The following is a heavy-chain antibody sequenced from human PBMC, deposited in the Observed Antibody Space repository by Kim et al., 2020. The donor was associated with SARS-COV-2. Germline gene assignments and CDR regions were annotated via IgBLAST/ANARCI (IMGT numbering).Heavy chain of an antibody. V-gene: IGHV3-30*01. J-gene: IGHJ6*02. D-gene: IGHD1-26*01. Sequence: ADSVQGRFTISRDNSKNTLYLQMNSLRAEDTAVYYCARTSSGSYYYGMDVWGQGTTVTVSS. CDR3: ARTSSGSYYYGMDV.